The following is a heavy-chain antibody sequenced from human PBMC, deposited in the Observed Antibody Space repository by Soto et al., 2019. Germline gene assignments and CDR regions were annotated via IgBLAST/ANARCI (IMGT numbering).Heavy chain of an antibody. CDR1: GGSLSRYY. D-gene: IGHD6-13*01. Sequence: SETLSLTCSVSGGSLSRYYWTWIRRPPGKGLQYIGYIYYSGIANYNPSLKSRVTISVDTSKNQFSLKVKSVTAADTAVYYCARGGSTWLEYFQHWGQGTLVTVSS. CDR3: ARGGSTWLEYFQH. V-gene: IGHV4-59*01. CDR2: IYYSGIA. J-gene: IGHJ1*01.